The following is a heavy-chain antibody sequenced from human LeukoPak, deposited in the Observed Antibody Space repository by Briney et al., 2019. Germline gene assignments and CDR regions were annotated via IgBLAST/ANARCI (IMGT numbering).Heavy chain of an antibody. CDR1: GYTFTSYY. J-gene: IGHJ5*02. Sequence: ASVKVSCKASGYTFTSYYMHWVRQAPGQGLEWMGIINPSGGSTSYAQKFQGRVTMTRDMSTSTVYMELSSLRSEDTAVYYCARAFNAPYYYDSSGYYSPWGQGTLVTVSS. CDR2: INPSGGST. V-gene: IGHV1-46*01. D-gene: IGHD3-22*01. CDR3: ARAFNAPYYYDSSGYYSP.